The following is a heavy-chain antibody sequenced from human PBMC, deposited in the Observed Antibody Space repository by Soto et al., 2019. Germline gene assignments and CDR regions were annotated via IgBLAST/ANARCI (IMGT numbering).Heavy chain of an antibody. CDR1: GDTFSFYS. CDR2: VNPILSLS. V-gene: IGHV1-69*02. D-gene: IGHD3-10*01. J-gene: IGHJ4*02. Sequence: QVQLVQSGAEVKRPGSSVKVSCKASGDTFSFYSINWVRQAPGLGLEWMGRVNPILSLSNYAQRFQGRVTITANKSTRTAYRDITSLTSADTALFYCATSYGSGYRAFDYWGQRAQVIVSS. CDR3: ATSYGSGYRAFDY.